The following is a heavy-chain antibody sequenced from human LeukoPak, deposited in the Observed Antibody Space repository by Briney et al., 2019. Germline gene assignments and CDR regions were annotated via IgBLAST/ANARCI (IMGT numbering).Heavy chain of an antibody. Sequence: ASVKVSCKAFEYKLTDKWIHWVRQAPGQGLEWMGWLNTKTGATNIAQKFQGRVTLTRDTSVNTAYIEVTRLSSDDTAVYFCARGVVALPNWGQGTLVTVSS. CDR1: EYKLTDKW. D-gene: IGHD2-15*01. J-gene: IGHJ4*02. CDR3: ARGVVALPN. CDR2: LNTKTGAT. V-gene: IGHV1-2*02.